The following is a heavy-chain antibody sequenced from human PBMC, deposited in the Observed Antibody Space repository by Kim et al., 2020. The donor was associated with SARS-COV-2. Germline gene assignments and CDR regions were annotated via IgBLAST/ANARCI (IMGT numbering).Heavy chain of an antibody. D-gene: IGHD3-10*01. V-gene: IGHV1-8*01. Sequence: ASVKVSCKASGYTFTSYDINWVRQATGQGLEWMGWMNPNSGNTGCAQKFQGRVTMTRNTSINTAYMELSGLRSEDTAVYYCARGLLVRGIFYYYYYMDVWGKGTTVTVSS. J-gene: IGHJ6*03. CDR3: ARGLLVRGIFYYYYYMDV. CDR1: GYTFTSYD. CDR2: MNPNSGNT.